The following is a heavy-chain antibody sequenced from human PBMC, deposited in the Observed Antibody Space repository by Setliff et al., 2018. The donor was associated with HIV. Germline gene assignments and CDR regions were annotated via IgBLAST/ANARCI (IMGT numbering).Heavy chain of an antibody. Sequence: GASVKVSCKTSGYMFSSYGISWVRQAPGQGLEWMGWVSNKGDTNYVQKLQDRLTITTDTSTSIAYMELKSLRSEDTAVYYCARDHHSGRGSNFPWYSDLWGRGTLVTSPQ. D-gene: IGHD1-26*01. V-gene: IGHV1-18*01. CDR3: ARDHHSGRGSNFPWYSDL. CDR2: VSNKGDT. J-gene: IGHJ2*01. CDR1: GYMFSSYG.